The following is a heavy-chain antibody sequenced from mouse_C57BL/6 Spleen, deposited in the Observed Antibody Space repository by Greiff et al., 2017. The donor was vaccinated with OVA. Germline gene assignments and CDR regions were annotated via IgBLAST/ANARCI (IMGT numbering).Heavy chain of an antibody. V-gene: IGHV1-54*01. D-gene: IGHD2-5*01. CDR2: INPGSGGT. CDR3: ARDLYYSNFYAMDY. Sequence: QVQLQQSGAELVRPGTSVKVSCKASGYAFTNYLIEWVKQRPGQGLEWIGVINPGSGGTNYNEKFKGKATLTADKSSSTAYMQLSSLTSEDSAVYFCARDLYYSNFYAMDYWGQGTSVTVSS. CDR1: GYAFTNYL. J-gene: IGHJ4*01.